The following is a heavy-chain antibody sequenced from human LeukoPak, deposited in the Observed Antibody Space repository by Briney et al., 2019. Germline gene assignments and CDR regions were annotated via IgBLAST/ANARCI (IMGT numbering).Heavy chain of an antibody. J-gene: IGHJ5*02. CDR2: IYPSGGST. CDR1: GYTFTSYY. V-gene: IGHV1-46*03. D-gene: IGHD3-9*01. Sequence: GASVKVSCKASGYTFTSYYMHWVRQAPGQELEWMGMIYPSGGSTSYAQKFQGRVTMTRDTSTRTVYMEMSSLRSEDTAVYYCTRLYDISNSWFDPWGQGTLVTVSS. CDR3: TRLYDISNSWFDP.